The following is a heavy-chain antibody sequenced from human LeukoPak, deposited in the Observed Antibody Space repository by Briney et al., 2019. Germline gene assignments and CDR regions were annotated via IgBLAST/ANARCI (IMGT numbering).Heavy chain of an antibody. D-gene: IGHD4-23*01. J-gene: IGHJ6*03. CDR1: GFRFNTFW. Sequence: PGGSLRLSCAASGFRFNTFWMSWVRKAPGKGLEWVANIKQDGNEKYYADSVKGRFTISRDNAKNSLYLQMNSLRAEDTAVYYCARLGGKLYYYMDVWGKGTTVTVSS. V-gene: IGHV3-7*01. CDR3: ARLGGKLYYYMDV. CDR2: IKQDGNEK.